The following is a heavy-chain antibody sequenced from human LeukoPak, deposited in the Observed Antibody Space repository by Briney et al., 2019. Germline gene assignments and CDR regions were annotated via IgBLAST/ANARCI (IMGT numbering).Heavy chain of an antibody. CDR2: IYYSGST. V-gene: IGHV4-59*01. CDR1: GGSISSYY. CDR3: ARDSGNLRDDAFDI. D-gene: IGHD1-14*01. J-gene: IGHJ3*02. Sequence: PSETLSLTCTVSGGSISSYYWSWIRQPPWKGLEWIGYIYYSGSTNYNPSLKSRVTISVDTSKNQFSLKLSSVTAADTAVYYCARDSGNLRDDAFDIWGQGTMVTVSS.